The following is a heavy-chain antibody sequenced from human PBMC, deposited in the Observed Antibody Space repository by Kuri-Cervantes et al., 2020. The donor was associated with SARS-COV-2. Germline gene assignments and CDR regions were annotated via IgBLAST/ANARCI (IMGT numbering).Heavy chain of an antibody. Sequence: LPLTCAASGFTFSSHAMIWVRQAPGKGLEWVSSISGSGGATYYADSAKGRFTISRDNSKNTLSLQMNSLRAEDTAVYYCAKPLGYSGYDPPDYWGQGTLVTVSS. J-gene: IGHJ4*02. V-gene: IGHV3-23*01. CDR1: GFTFSSHA. CDR2: ISGSGGAT. D-gene: IGHD5-12*01. CDR3: AKPLGYSGYDPPDY.